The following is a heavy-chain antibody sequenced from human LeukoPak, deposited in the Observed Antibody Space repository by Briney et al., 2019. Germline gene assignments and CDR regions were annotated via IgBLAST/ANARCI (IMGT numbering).Heavy chain of an antibody. Sequence: GASVKVSSKASGYTFSNYNINWVRQAPGQGLEWMGWISAYNSNTNYAQKLQGRVTMTTDTSTSTAYMELRSLRSDDAAVYYCARAVDIVATIAYFDYWGQGTLVTVSS. CDR3: ARAVDIVATIAYFDY. CDR1: GYTFSNYN. V-gene: IGHV1-18*01. J-gene: IGHJ4*02. CDR2: ISAYNSNT. D-gene: IGHD5-12*01.